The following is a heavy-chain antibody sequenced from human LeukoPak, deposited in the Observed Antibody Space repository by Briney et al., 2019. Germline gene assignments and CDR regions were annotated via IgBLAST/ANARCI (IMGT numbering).Heavy chain of an antibody. Sequence: ASVKVSCKASGYTFTGYYMHWVRQAPGQGLEWMGWINPNSGGTNYAQKFQGRVTMTRDTSISTAYMELSRLRSDDTAVYYCARGLFAAAGTSYYFDYWGQGTLVTASS. CDR1: GYTFTGYY. CDR2: INPNSGGT. D-gene: IGHD6-13*01. CDR3: ARGLFAAAGTSYYFDY. J-gene: IGHJ4*02. V-gene: IGHV1-2*02.